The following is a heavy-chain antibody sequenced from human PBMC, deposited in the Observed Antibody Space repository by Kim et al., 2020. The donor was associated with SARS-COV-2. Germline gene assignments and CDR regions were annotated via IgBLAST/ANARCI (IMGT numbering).Heavy chain of an antibody. CDR2: ISYDGSNK. Sequence: GGSLRLSCAASGFTFSSYAMHWVRQAPGKGLEWVAVISYDGSNKYYADSVKGRFTISRDNSKNTLYLQMNSLRAEDTAVYYCARPGRAASFARNGYAFDIWGQGPMVTVSS. J-gene: IGHJ3*02. V-gene: IGHV3-30*04. CDR3: ARPGRAASFARNGYAFDI. D-gene: IGHD2-15*01. CDR1: GFTFSSYA.